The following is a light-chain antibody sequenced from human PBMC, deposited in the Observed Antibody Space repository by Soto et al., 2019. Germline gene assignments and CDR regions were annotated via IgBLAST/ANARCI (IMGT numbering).Light chain of an antibody. CDR2: DAS. J-gene: IGKJ4*01. CDR3: QQRDKWSSVT. CDR1: QSVRSF. Sequence: EIVLTQSPANLSLSPGDRATLSCRASQSVRSFLAWYQQQPGQAPRLLSYDASNRATGIPARFSGSGSGTDFTLTISSLEPEDFAVYYCQQRDKWSSVTFGGGTKVEIK. V-gene: IGKV3-11*01.